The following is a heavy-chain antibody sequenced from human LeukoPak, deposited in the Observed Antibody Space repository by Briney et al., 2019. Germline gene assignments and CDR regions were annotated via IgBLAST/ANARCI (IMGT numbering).Heavy chain of an antibody. Sequence: GGSLRLSCIASGFTFSSYAMNWVRQAPGKGLEWVSGISHSGGSTYYADSVKGRFTISRDNSENTLYLQMDSLRAEDTAVFYCAKGRGIASGAFDIWDQGTMVTVAS. CDR1: GFTFSSYA. CDR3: AKGRGIASGAFDI. CDR2: ISHSGGST. J-gene: IGHJ3*02. D-gene: IGHD2-21*01. V-gene: IGHV3-23*01.